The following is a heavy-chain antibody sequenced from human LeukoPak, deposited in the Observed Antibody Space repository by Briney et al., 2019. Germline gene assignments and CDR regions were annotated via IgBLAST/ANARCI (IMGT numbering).Heavy chain of an antibody. Sequence: PSETLSLTCTVSGGSINSYYWSWIRQPPGKGLEWIGYMHYSGSTNYNPSLKSRVTISVDTSKNQLSLKLTSVTAADTAVYYCARVKYSSGWSFDYWGQGTLVTVSS. CDR1: GGSINSYY. D-gene: IGHD6-19*01. CDR2: MHYSGST. CDR3: ARVKYSSGWSFDY. V-gene: IGHV4-59*01. J-gene: IGHJ4*02.